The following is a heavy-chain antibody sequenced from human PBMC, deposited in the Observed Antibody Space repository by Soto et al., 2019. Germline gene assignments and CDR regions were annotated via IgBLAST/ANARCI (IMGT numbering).Heavy chain of an antibody. Sequence: PSETLSLTCAVSGGSISSSNWWSWVRQPPGKGLEWIGEIYHSGSTNYNPSLKSRVTISVDRSKNQFSLKLSSVTAADTAVYYCASGFPSSNSFDYWGQGTLVTVSS. CDR2: IYHSGST. CDR3: ASGFPSSNSFDY. CDR1: GGSISSSNW. J-gene: IGHJ4*02. D-gene: IGHD2-21*01. V-gene: IGHV4-4*02.